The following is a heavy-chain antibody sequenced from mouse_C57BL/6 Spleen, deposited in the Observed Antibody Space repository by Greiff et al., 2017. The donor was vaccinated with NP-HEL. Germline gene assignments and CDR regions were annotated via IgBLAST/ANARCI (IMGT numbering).Heavy chain of an antibody. Sequence: QVQLQQPGAELVKPGASVKLSCKASGYTFTSYWMQWVKQRPGQGLEWIGEIDPSDSYTNYNQKFKGKATLTVDTSSSTAYMQLSSLTSEDSAVYYCARPTVGGYFDDWGQGTTLTVSS. V-gene: IGHV1-50*01. CDR1: GYTFTSYW. J-gene: IGHJ2*01. CDR2: IDPSDSYT. D-gene: IGHD1-1*01. CDR3: ARPTVGGYFDD.